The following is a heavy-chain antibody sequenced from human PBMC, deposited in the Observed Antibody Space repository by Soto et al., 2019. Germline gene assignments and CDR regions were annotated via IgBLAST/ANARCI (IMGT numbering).Heavy chain of an antibody. CDR2: ISHDGSKK. CDR1: GSAFSSFG. Sequence: GGSLRLSCVASGSAFSSFGMHWVRQAPGKGLEWVAFISHDGSKKKFVDSVKGRFTISRDDSGNTLYLQMNSLRADDTAVYFCAKDWNDANYDYGTDVWGQGTTVTVSS. J-gene: IGHJ6*02. CDR3: AKDWNDANYDYGTDV. D-gene: IGHD1-1*01. V-gene: IGHV3-30*18.